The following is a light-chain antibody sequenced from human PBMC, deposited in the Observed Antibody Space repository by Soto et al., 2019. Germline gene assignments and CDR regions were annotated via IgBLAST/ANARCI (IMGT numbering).Light chain of an antibody. V-gene: IGKV1-39*01. Sequence: DIQMTQSPSSLSASVGDRVTITCRASHSISSYLNWYQQKPGKAPKVLIYTASNLQSGVPSRFSGSGSGTDFTLTISSLQPEDFATYYCLQSYSTPRTFGQGTKVDIK. J-gene: IGKJ1*01. CDR1: HSISSY. CDR2: TAS. CDR3: LQSYSTPRT.